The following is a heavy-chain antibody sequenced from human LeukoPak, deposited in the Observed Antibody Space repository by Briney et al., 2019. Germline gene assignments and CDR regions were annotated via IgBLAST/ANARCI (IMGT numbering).Heavy chain of an antibody. V-gene: IGHV3-21*01. Sequence: GGSLRLSCAASGVIVSRNFMSWVRQAPGKGLEWVSSITSNSVSIYYADSVKGRFTISRDNAKNSLYLQMNSLRAEDTAVYYCAREFGSSSFYYYYGMDVWGQGTTVTVSS. D-gene: IGHD6-6*01. CDR2: ITSNSVSI. CDR1: GVIVSRNF. CDR3: AREFGSSSFYYYYGMDV. J-gene: IGHJ6*02.